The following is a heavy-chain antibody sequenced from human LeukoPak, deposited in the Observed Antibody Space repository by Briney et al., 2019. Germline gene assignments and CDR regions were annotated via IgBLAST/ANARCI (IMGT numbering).Heavy chain of an antibody. J-gene: IGHJ4*02. CDR1: GFTFSSYS. CDR3: ARDKRRFAAMAHFDY. CDR2: ISSSGSTI. D-gene: IGHD5-18*01. V-gene: IGHV3-48*04. Sequence: GGSLRLSCAASGFTFSSYSMNWVRQAPGKGLEWVSYISSSGSTIYYADSVKGRFTISRDNAKNSLYLQMNSLRAEDTAVYYCARDKRRFAAMAHFDYWGQGTLVTVSS.